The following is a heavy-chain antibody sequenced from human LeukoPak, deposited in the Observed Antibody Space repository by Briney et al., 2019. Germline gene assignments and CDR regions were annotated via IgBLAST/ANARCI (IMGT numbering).Heavy chain of an antibody. CDR3: ARVSGNYYRWFDP. J-gene: IGHJ5*02. CDR2: IKQDGSEK. D-gene: IGHD1-26*01. V-gene: IGHV3-7*05. CDR1: RFTFSSYW. Sequence: GGSLRLSCAASRFTFSSYWMSWVRRAPGKGLEWVANIKQDGSEKYYVDSVKGRFTISRDNAKNSLYLQMNSLRAEDTAVYYCARVSGNYYRWFDPWGQGTLVTVSS.